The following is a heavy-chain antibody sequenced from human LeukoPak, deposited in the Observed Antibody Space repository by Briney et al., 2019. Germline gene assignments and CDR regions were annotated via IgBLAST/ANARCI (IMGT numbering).Heavy chain of an antibody. Sequence: SETLSLTCAVYGGSFSGYYWSWIRQPPGKGLEWIGEINHSGSTNYNPSLKSRVTISVDTSKNQFSLKLSSVTAADTAVYYCARDPGYSGIDYWGQGTLVTVSS. V-gene: IGHV4-34*01. CDR2: INHSGST. CDR1: GGSFSGYY. D-gene: IGHD5-12*01. J-gene: IGHJ4*02. CDR3: ARDPGYSGIDY.